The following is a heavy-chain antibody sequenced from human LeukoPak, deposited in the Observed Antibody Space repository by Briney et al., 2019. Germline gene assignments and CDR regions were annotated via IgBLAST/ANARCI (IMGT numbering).Heavy chain of an antibody. Sequence: ASVKVSCKASGYTFTSFDINWVRQATGQGLEWMGWMDPNSGNTGYAQKFQGRVTMTRNTSISTAYMELSSLRSGDTAVYYCARAPLYSSSWYRFDYWGQGTLVTVSS. V-gene: IGHV1-8*02. J-gene: IGHJ4*02. CDR2: MDPNSGNT. D-gene: IGHD6-13*01. CDR3: ARAPLYSSSWYRFDY. CDR1: GYTFTSFD.